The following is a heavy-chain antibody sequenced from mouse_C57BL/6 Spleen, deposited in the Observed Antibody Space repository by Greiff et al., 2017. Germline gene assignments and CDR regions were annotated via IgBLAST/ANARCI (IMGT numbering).Heavy chain of an antibody. CDR1: GYSITSGYY. CDR3: ARSYDGYYRGFAY. J-gene: IGHJ3*01. V-gene: IGHV3-6*01. D-gene: IGHD2-3*01. CDR2: ISYDGSN. Sequence: EVQRVESGPGLVKPSQSLSLTCSVTGYSITSGYYWNWIRQFPGNKLEWMGYISYDGSNNYNPSLKNRISITRDTSKNQFFLKLNSVTTEDTATYYCARSYDGYYRGFAYWGQGTLVTVSA.